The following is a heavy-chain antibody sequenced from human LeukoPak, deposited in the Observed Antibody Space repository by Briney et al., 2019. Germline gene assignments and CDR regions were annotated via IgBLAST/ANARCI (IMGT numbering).Heavy chain of an antibody. D-gene: IGHD2-2*01. V-gene: IGHV4-39*01. Sequence: SETLSLTCTVSGGSISSSSYYWGWIRQPPGKGLEWIGSIYYSGSTYYNPSLKSRVTISVDTSKNQFSLKLRSVTAADTAVYYCARHRSIVVVPAAYYYYYYMDVWGKGTTVTVSS. J-gene: IGHJ6*03. CDR2: IYYSGST. CDR3: ARHRSIVVVPAAYYYYYYMDV. CDR1: GGSISSSSYY.